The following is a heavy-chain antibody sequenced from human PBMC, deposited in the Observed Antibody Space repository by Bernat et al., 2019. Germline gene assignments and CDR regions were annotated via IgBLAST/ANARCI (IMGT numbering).Heavy chain of an antibody. Sequence: QVQLVQSGAEVKKPGASVKVSCKASGYTFTGYYMHWVRQAPGQGLEWMGRINPNSGGTNYAQKCQGRVTMTRDTSISTAYMELSRLRSDDTAVYYCAATQVDCSGGSCYPRPFDYWGQGTLVTVSS. V-gene: IGHV1-2*06. CDR2: INPNSGGT. CDR3: AATQVDCSGGSCYPRPFDY. D-gene: IGHD2-15*01. J-gene: IGHJ4*02. CDR1: GYTFTGYY.